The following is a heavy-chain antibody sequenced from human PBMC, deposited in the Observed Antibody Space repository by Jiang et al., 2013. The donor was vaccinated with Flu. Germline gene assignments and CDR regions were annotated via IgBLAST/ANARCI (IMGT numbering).Heavy chain of an antibody. D-gene: IGHD6-19*01. V-gene: IGHV3-30*18. CDR2: ISFDGNNN. Sequence: VVQPGRSLETLPVQPLDSASVVMACTGSARLQARGWMVAIISFDGNNNYYADSVRGRFTISKDNSKNTLYLQMNSLRAEDTGLYYCAKDKRQWLVRDYYFDYWGRGTLVTVSS. J-gene: IGHJ4*02. CDR1: DSASVVMA. CDR3: AKDKRQWLVRDYYFDY.